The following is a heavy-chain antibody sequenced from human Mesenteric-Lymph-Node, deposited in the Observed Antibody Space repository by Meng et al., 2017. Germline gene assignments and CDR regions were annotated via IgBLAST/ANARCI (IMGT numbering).Heavy chain of an antibody. CDR3: ARDFGPEDYGDYVVAFDI. V-gene: IGHV3-21*01. D-gene: IGHD4-17*01. CDR1: GFTFDDYD. Sequence: GGSLRLSCEASGFTFDDYDMNWVRQAPGKGLEWVSSISSSSSYIYYADSVKGRFTISGDNAKNSLYLQMNSLRAEDMAVYYCARDFGPEDYGDYVVAFDIWGQGTMVTVSS. CDR2: ISSSSSYI. J-gene: IGHJ3*02.